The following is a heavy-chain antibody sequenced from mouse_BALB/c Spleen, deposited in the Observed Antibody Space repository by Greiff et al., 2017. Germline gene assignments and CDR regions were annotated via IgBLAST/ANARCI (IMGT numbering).Heavy chain of an antibody. J-gene: IGHJ2*01. V-gene: IGHV5-17*02. CDR1: GFTFSSFG. CDR3: ARHWDYFDY. CDR2: ISSGSSTI. Sequence: EVQLVESGGGLVQPGGSRKLSCAASGFTFSSFGMHWVRQAPEKGLEWVAYISSGSSTIYYADTVKGRFTISRDNPKNTLFLQMTSLRSEDTAMYYCARHWDYFDYWGQGTTLTVSA. D-gene: IGHD4-1*01.